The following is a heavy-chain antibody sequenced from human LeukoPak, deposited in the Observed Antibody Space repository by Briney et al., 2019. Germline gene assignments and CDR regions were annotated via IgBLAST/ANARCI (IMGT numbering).Heavy chain of an antibody. Sequence: SETLSLTCTVSGGSIRSYYWSWIRQSPGKGLEWIGYIYYSGSTNYNPSLKSRVTMSVDTSKNQFSLKLSSVTAADTAVYYCARGKYYYDSSGPGRFDPWGQGTLVTVSS. J-gene: IGHJ5*02. D-gene: IGHD3-22*01. CDR1: GGSIRSYY. CDR3: ARGKYYYDSSGPGRFDP. CDR2: IYYSGST. V-gene: IGHV4-59*12.